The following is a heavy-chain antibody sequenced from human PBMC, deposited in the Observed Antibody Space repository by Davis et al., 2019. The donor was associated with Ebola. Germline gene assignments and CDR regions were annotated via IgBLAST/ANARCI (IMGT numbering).Heavy chain of an antibody. J-gene: IGHJ3*02. Sequence: AASVKVSCKVSGYTFSTYGITWVRQAPGQGLEWMGWIVSTIGDTNYAQNYQGRVTMTTDTSTSTAYMELRSLRSDDTAVYYCASDADVGKNAFDIWGQGTMVTVSS. V-gene: IGHV1-18*01. D-gene: IGHD7-27*01. CDR1: GYTFSTYG. CDR2: IVSTIGDT. CDR3: ASDADVGKNAFDI.